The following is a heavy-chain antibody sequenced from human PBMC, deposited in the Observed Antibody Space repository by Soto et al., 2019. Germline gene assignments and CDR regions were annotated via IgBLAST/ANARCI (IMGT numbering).Heavy chain of an antibody. J-gene: IGHJ3*02. Sequence: QVQLVESGGGVVQSGRSLRLSCAASGFTFSSYGMHWVRQAPGKGLEWVAVIWYDGSNKYYADSVKGRFTISRDNSKNTLYLQMNSLRAEDTAVYYCARGSYSSSWTVRSAFDIWGQGTMVTVSS. D-gene: IGHD6-13*01. CDR1: GFTFSSYG. CDR2: IWYDGSNK. CDR3: ARGSYSSSWTVRSAFDI. V-gene: IGHV3-33*01.